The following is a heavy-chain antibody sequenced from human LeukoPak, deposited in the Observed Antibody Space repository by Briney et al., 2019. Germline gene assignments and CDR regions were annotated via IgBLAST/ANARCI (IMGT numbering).Heavy chain of an antibody. Sequence: GGSLRLSCAASGFTFSSYSMNWVRQAPGKGLERVSSISSSSSYIYYADSVKGRFTISRDNAKNSLYLQMNSLRAEDTAVYYCARTKYDVLTGNNYYGMDVWGKGTTVTVSS. CDR3: ARTKYDVLTGNNYYGMDV. CDR2: ISSSSSYI. V-gene: IGHV3-21*01. J-gene: IGHJ6*04. CDR1: GFTFSSYS. D-gene: IGHD3-9*01.